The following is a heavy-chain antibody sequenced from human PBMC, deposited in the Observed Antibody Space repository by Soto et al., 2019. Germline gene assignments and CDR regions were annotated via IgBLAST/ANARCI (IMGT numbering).Heavy chain of an antibody. V-gene: IGHV3-23*01. CDR3: AKDQDNTDYYWIFDL. D-gene: IGHD4-17*01. CDR2: MSERSGPP. J-gene: IGHJ2*01. CDR1: GFNFRKFA. Sequence: GGSLRLSCAASGFNFRKFAMSWVRQAPGKGLECVSGMSERSGPPLYADSVKGRFTISRDNSKSTLYLEMNNLRPEDTAVYYCAKDQDNTDYYWIFDLWGRGTPVTVSS.